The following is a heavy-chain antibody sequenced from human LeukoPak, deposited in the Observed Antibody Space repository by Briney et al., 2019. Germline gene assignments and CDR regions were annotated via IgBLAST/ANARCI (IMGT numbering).Heavy chain of an antibody. CDR1: GFTISGYY. CDR3: AREGGYCSSTSCQNWFDP. V-gene: IGHV3-66*01. CDR2: IYRGGST. J-gene: IGHJ5*02. Sequence: TGGSLRLSCAASGFTISGYYMSWVRQAPGKGLDWVSVIYRGGSTIYANSVRGIFTISRDNSKNTVYLQMNSLRAEDTAVYYCAREGGYCSSTSCQNWFDPWGQGTLVTVSS. D-gene: IGHD2-2*01.